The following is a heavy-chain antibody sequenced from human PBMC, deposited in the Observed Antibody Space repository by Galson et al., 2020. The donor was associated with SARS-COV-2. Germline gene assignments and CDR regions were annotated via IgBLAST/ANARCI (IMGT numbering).Heavy chain of an antibody. CDR2: ISYSGTT. Sequence: SETLSLTCTVSGGSISGSNFYWRWIRQHPGKGLEWIGDISYSGTTNYNQSLKSRATISLDTAKNQFSLKVTSMTAADTAVYYCARDQRFTIFLESYYYLDVWGKGTTVIVSS. CDR1: GGSISGSNFY. CDR3: ARDQRFTIFLESYYYLDV. J-gene: IGHJ6*03. D-gene: IGHD3-3*01. V-gene: IGHV4-31*03.